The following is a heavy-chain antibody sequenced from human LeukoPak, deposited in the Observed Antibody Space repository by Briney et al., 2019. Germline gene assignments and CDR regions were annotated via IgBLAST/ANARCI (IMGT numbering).Heavy chain of an antibody. CDR2: IYYSGST. CDR3: AIHYYDSKNGAYFDY. CDR1: GGSISSSSYY. D-gene: IGHD3-22*01. Sequence: MPSETLSLTCTVSGGSISSSSYYWGWIRQPPGKGLEWIGSIYYSGSTYYNPSLKSRVTISVDTSKNQFSLKLSSVTAADTAVYYCAIHYYDSKNGAYFDYWGQGTLVTVSS. V-gene: IGHV4-39*07. J-gene: IGHJ4*02.